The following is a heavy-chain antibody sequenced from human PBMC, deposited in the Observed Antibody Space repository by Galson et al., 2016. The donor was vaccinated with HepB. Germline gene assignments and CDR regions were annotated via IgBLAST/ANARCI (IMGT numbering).Heavy chain of an antibody. V-gene: IGHV3-30*18. J-gene: IGHJ6*04. Sequence: SLRLSCATSGFTFSSYTMFWVRQAPGKGLEWLTVTSYDGSNKYYADPVKGRFTISRDNSKNTLYLQMNSLKPEDTAVYYCAKSGVVIVDHYGMDVWGKGTTVTVSS. CDR3: AKSGVVIVDHYGMDV. CDR1: GFTFSSYT. CDR2: TSYDGSNK. D-gene: IGHD3-3*01.